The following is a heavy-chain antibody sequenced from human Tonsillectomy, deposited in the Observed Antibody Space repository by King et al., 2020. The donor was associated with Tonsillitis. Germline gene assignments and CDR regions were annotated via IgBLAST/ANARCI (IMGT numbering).Heavy chain of an antibody. CDR2: ITHSGST. J-gene: IGHJ4*02. Sequence: VQLQQWGAGLLKPSETLSLTCAVYGGSFIGSYWSCVRQPPGKGLEWIGEITHSGSTNYNPSLKSLVTISVDTSKNQFSLKLSSVTAADTAVYYCARVRAVDGQMVCDYWGQGTLGTVAS. CDR3: ARVRAVDGQMVCDY. D-gene: IGHD6-19*01. V-gene: IGHV4-34*01. CDR1: GGSFIGSY.